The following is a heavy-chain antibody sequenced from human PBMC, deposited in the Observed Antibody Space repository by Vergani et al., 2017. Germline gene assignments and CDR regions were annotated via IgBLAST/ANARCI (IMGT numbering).Heavy chain of an antibody. V-gene: IGHV4-59*11. CDR3: ARVDGYSSSSAYYYYYGMDV. D-gene: IGHD6-13*01. J-gene: IGHJ6*02. CDR1: FDSIRNLY. Sequence: QVQLQESGPGLVKSSETLSLTCSVSFDSIRNLYCNWIRQPPGKGLEWIGSIHYSENTNYNPSLKTRVTISVDTSKNQFSLTLTSVTAADTAVYYCARVDGYSSSSAYYYYYGMDVWGQGTTVTVSS. CDR2: IHYSENT.